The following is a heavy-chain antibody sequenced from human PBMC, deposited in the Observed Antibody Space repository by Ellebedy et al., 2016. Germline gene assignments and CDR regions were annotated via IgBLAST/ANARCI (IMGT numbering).Heavy chain of an antibody. D-gene: IGHD3-3*01. CDR2: ISSSSSTI. J-gene: IGHJ3*02. V-gene: IGHV3-48*02. Sequence: GESLKISCAASGFTFSSYSMNWVRQAPGKGLEWFSYISSSSSTIYYADSVKGRFTISRDNAKNSLYLQMNSLRDEDTAVYYCARDDSITIFGVVAHDAFDIWGQGTMVTVSS. CDR3: ARDDSITIFGVVAHDAFDI. CDR1: GFTFSSYS.